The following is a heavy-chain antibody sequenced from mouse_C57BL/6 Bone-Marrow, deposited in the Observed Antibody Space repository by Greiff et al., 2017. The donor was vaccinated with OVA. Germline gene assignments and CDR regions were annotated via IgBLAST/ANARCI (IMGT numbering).Heavy chain of an antibody. CDR2: IYPGSGST. Sequence: VQLQQPGAELVKPGASVKMSCKASGYTFTSYWITWVKQRPGQGLEWIGDIYPGSGSTNYNEKFKNKATLTVDTSSSTAYMQLSSLTSEDSAVYYCARGNCYSSSYGYFDVWGTGTTVTVSS. CDR3: ARGNCYSSSYGYFDV. D-gene: IGHD1-1*01. J-gene: IGHJ1*03. V-gene: IGHV1-55*01. CDR1: GYTFTSYW.